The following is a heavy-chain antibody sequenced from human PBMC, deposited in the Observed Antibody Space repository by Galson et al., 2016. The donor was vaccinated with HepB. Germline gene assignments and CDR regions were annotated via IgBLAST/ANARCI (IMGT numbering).Heavy chain of an antibody. CDR2: ISSGSSTI. Sequence: SLRLSCAASRFTFNNYGMNWVRQAPGKGLEWLSYISSGSSTIYYADSVQGRFTISRDRAKNSLYLQMNSLRDEDTAVYYCARNKGDYGFGDGHYGMDVWGQGTTVTVSS. CDR3: ARNKGDYGFGDGHYGMDV. CDR1: RFTFNNYG. J-gene: IGHJ6*02. V-gene: IGHV3-48*02. D-gene: IGHD4-17*01.